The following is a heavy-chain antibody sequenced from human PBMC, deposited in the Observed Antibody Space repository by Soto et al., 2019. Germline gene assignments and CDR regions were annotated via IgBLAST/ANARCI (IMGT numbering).Heavy chain of an antibody. Sequence: GGSLRLSCAASGFTFSSYAMSWVRQAPGKGLEWVSAISGSGGSTYYADSVKGRFTISRDNSKNTLYLQMNSLRAEDTAVYYCAKVPYGDYVAYYYYYMDVWGKGTTVTVSS. J-gene: IGHJ6*03. CDR2: ISGSGGST. D-gene: IGHD4-17*01. V-gene: IGHV3-23*01. CDR3: AKVPYGDYVAYYYYYMDV. CDR1: GFTFSSYA.